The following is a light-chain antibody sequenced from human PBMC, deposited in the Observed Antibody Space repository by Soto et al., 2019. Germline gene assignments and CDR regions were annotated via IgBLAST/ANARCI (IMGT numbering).Light chain of an antibody. V-gene: IGLV2-11*01. Sequence: QSVLTQPRSVSGSPGQSITISCTGTRSDVSAYNYVSWYQQHPDKAPKILIYDVSERPSGVPDRFSGSKSGNTASLPISGLQTEYEADYYCCSYAGRYTRVFGGGTKLTVL. CDR3: CSYAGRYTRV. J-gene: IGLJ3*02. CDR1: RSDVSAYNY. CDR2: DVS.